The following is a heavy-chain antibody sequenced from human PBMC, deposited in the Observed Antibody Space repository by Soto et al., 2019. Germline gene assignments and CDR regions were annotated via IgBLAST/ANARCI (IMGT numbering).Heavy chain of an antibody. V-gene: IGHV3-48*02. J-gene: IGHJ4*02. CDR3: ARSVEGHFDY. Sequence: EVQLVESGGDLVQRGGSLRLSCIASGFTFNIYSMNWVRQAPGKGLEWFSYITSDTKTIKYADSVKGRFTISRDNAKNLVYLQMNSLRDEDTAVYYCARSVEGHFDYWGQGTVVTVSS. CDR1: GFTFNIYS. CDR2: ITSDTKTI. D-gene: IGHD6-19*01.